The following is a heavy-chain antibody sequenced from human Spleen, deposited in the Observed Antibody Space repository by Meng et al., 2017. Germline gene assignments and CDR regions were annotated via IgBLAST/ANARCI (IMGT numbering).Heavy chain of an antibody. Sequence: SVKVSCKASGGTFSSYAISWVRQAPGQGLEWMGGIIPIFGTANYAQKFQGRVTITTDESTSTAYIELSSLRSEDTAVYYCARVYCSGGSCYYKPAAYYFDYWGQGTLVTVSS. CDR3: ARVYCSGGSCYYKPAAYYFDY. V-gene: IGHV1-69*05. J-gene: IGHJ4*02. CDR2: IIPIFGTA. CDR1: GGTFSSYA. D-gene: IGHD2-15*01.